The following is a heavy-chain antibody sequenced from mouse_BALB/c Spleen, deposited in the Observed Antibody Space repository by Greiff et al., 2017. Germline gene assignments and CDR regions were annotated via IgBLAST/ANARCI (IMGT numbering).Heavy chain of an antibody. Sequence: EVQLVESGGGLVQPGGSLKISCAASGFTFSSYGMSWVRQTPDKRLELVATINSNGGSTYYPDSVKGRFTISRDNANNTLYVQMSSLTSEDTALDYCARDGFAHYYAMDYWGQGTSVTVSS. V-gene: IGHV5-6-3*01. CDR2: INSNGGST. J-gene: IGHJ4*01. D-gene: IGHD2-2*01. CDR1: GFTFSSYG. CDR3: ARDGFAHYYAMDY.